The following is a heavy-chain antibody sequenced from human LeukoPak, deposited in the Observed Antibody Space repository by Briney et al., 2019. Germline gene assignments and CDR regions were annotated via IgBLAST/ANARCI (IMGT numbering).Heavy chain of an antibody. D-gene: IGHD5-12*01. CDR1: GFTFTNHW. V-gene: IGHV3-7*01. Sequence: PGGSLRLSCEASGFTFTNHWMTWIRQAPGKGLEWVANIKEDETERFYVDSVKGRFTISKDNAKNSLFLQMNSLRVEDTAVYYCARVAFDYWGQGTLVAVSS. CDR2: IKEDETER. CDR3: ARVAFDY. J-gene: IGHJ4*02.